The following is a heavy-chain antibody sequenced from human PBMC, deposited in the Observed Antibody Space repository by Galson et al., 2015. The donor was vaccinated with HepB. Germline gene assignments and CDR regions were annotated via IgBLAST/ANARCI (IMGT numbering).Heavy chain of an antibody. CDR2: ISYDGSNK. J-gene: IGHJ4*02. CDR1: GFTFSSYA. V-gene: IGHV3-30*04. Sequence: SLRLSCAASGFTFSSYAMHWVRQAPGKGLEWVAVISYDGSNKYYADSVKGRFTISRDNSKNTLYLQMNSLRAEDTAVYYCARDRTYYYDSSGYYYPDYWGQGTLVTVSS. CDR3: ARDRTYYYDSSGYYYPDY. D-gene: IGHD3-22*01.